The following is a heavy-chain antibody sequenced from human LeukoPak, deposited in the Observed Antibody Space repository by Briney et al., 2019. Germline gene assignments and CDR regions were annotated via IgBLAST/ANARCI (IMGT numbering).Heavy chain of an antibody. J-gene: IGHJ5*02. CDR2: IYYSGST. CDR1: GGSISSSSYY. D-gene: IGHD2-15*01. CDR3: ARDIVVVVAAIPGRTWFDP. Sequence: SETLSLTCTVSGGSISSSSYYWGWIRQPPGKGLEWIESIYYSGSTYYNPSLKSRVTISVDTSKNQFSLKLSSVTAADTAVYYCARDIVVVVAAIPGRTWFDPWGQGTLVTVSS. V-gene: IGHV4-39*07.